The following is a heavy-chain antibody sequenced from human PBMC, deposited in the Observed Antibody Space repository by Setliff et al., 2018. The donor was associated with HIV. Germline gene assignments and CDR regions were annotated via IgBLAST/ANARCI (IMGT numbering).Heavy chain of an antibody. CDR2: IYSNGST. J-gene: IGHJ6*02. D-gene: IGHD6-25*01. V-gene: IGHV4-59*01. Sequence: PSETLSLTCNVSGGSISSYYWSWIRQPPGKGLEYIGYIYSNGSTNYNPSLESRVTISIDTSKNQFSLRLSSVTAADTAVYYCARDKRASFDGLDVWGQGTTVTVSS. CDR3: ARDKRASFDGLDV. CDR1: GGSISSYY.